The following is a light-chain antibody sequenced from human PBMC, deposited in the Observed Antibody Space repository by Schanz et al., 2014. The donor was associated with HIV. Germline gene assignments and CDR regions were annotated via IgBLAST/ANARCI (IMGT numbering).Light chain of an antibody. CDR2: GAS. V-gene: IGKV3-20*01. CDR3: QQYGSSPLT. Sequence: IVLTQSPGTLSLSLGERATLSCRASESVSSRDLAWYQQKPGQAPRLLIYGASSRATGIPDRFSGSGSGTDFSLTISRLEPEDFAVYYCQQYGSSPLTFGGGTKVEIK. J-gene: IGKJ4*01. CDR1: ESVSSRD.